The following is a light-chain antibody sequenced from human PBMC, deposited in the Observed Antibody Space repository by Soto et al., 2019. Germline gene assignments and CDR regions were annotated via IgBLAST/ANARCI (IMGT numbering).Light chain of an antibody. J-gene: IGLJ1*01. Sequence: QFVLTQPASVSGSPGQSITISCTGTSSDVGAYNYVSWYQQQSGKAPKLMIHEVSNRPSGVSNRFSGSKSGSTASLTISGLQAEDEADYYCSSYTTSRAYVFGIGTKVTVL. V-gene: IGLV2-14*01. CDR2: EVS. CDR3: SSYTTSRAYV. CDR1: SSDVGAYNY.